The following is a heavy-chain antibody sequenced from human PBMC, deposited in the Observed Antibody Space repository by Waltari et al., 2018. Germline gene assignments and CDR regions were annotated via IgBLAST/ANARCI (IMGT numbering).Heavy chain of an antibody. Sequence: EVQLVESGGGLVQPGRSLRLSCTASGFTFGDYAMSWFRQAPGKGLEWVGFIRSKAYGGTTEYAASVKGRFTISRDDSKSIAYLQMNSLKTEDTAVYYCTRDRRRVFSSGWYEDYGMDVWGQGTTVTVSS. V-gene: IGHV3-49*03. D-gene: IGHD6-19*01. J-gene: IGHJ6*02. CDR1: GFTFGDYA. CDR3: TRDRRRVFSSGWYEDYGMDV. CDR2: IRSKAYGGTT.